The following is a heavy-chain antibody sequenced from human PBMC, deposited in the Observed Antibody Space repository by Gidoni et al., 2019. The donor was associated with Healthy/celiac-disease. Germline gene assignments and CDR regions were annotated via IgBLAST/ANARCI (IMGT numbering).Heavy chain of an antibody. Sequence: QVQLQESGPGLVKPSQTLSLTCTVSGGSISSGGYYWSWLRQHPGKGLEWIGYIYYSGSTYYNPSLKSRVTISVDTSKNQFSLKLSSVTAADTAVYYCARSLVPAAIRFGFWDDYYYYYMDVWGKGTTVTVSS. CDR3: ARSLVPAAIRFGFWDDYYYYYMDV. CDR2: IYYSGST. CDR1: GGSISSGGYY. D-gene: IGHD2-2*02. J-gene: IGHJ6*03. V-gene: IGHV4-31*03.